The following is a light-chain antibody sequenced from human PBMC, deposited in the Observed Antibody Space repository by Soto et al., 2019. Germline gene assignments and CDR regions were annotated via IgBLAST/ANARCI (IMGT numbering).Light chain of an antibody. Sequence: QSVLTQPRSVSGSPGQSVTISCTVTSSDVGTYTYVSWYQQHPGKAPKLIIYDVIKRPSGVPDRFSGSKSGNTASLTISGLQAEDEADYYCCSYAGSYTHVFGTGTKVTVL. V-gene: IGLV2-11*01. CDR3: CSYAGSYTHV. CDR1: SSDVGTYTY. CDR2: DVI. J-gene: IGLJ1*01.